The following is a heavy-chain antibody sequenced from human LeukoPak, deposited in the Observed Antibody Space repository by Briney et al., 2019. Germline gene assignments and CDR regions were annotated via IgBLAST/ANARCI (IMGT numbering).Heavy chain of an antibody. V-gene: IGHV2-5*02. D-gene: IGHD2-15*01. Sequence: SGPTLVKPTQSLTLTCTFSGFSLSTSGVGVGWIRQPPGKALEWLALIYWDDDKRYSPSLKSRLTITKDTSKNQVVLTMTNMDPVDTATYYCALRLHDLLRGNWFDPWGQGTLVTVSS. CDR3: ALRLHDLLRGNWFDP. CDR1: GFSLSTSGVG. CDR2: IYWDDDK. J-gene: IGHJ5*02.